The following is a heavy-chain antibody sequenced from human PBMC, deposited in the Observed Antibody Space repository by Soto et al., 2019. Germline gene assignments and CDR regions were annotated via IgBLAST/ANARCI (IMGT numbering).Heavy chain of an antibody. D-gene: IGHD6-19*01. CDR2: INQDGGGT. J-gene: IGHJ4*02. Sequence: EVQLVESGGGLVQPGGSLRLSCVASRFTFITSFMGWVRQAPGKGLEWVANINQDGGGTYYVDSVEGRFTISRDNAKDSLYLQMNSLRGEDTAVYYCARYFRGSGRYFFDYWGQGTLVTVSS. CDR1: RFTFITSF. CDR3: ARYFRGSGRYFFDY. V-gene: IGHV3-7*03.